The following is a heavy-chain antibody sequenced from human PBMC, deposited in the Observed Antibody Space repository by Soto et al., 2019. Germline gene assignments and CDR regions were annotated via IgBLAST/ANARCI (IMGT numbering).Heavy chain of an antibody. D-gene: IGHD3-10*01. V-gene: IGHV4-39*01. CDR1: GGSITRRSSY. J-gene: IGHJ4*02. CDR3: ATTRGLAVGGSFDY. Sequence: PSETLSLTCIVSGGSITRRSSYWAWIRQPPRKGLEWVGTFYDGNTYHNPSLRSRITIAVDTSKNQFSLKLNSVAAADTAFYYCATTRGLAVGGSFDYWGQGMLVTVSS. CDR2: FYDGNT.